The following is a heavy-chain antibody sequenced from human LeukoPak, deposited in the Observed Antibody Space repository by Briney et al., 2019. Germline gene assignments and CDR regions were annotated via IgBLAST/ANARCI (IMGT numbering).Heavy chain of an antibody. Sequence: SQTLSLTCTVSGGSISSGSYYWSWIRQPAGKGLEWIGRIYTSGSTNYNPSLKSRVTISVDTSKNQFSLKLSSVTAADTAVYYCARAVDCSSTSCYPFDNWFDPWGQGTLVTVSS. CDR3: ARAVDCSSTSCYPFDNWFDP. J-gene: IGHJ5*02. V-gene: IGHV4-61*02. D-gene: IGHD2-2*01. CDR2: IYTSGST. CDR1: GGSISSGSYY.